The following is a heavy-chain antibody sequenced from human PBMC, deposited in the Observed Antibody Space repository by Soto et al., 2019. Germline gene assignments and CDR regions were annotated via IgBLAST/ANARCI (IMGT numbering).Heavy chain of an antibody. V-gene: IGHV3-33*01. CDR2: IWYDGSNK. D-gene: IGHD3-10*01. CDR3: ARDLVFHYYGSGSSERDY. Sequence: GGSLRLSCAASGFTFSSYGMHWVRQAPGKGLEWVAVIWYDGSNKYYADSVKGRFTISRDNSKNTLYLQMNSLRAEDTAVYYCARDLVFHYYGSGSSERDYWGQGTLVTVSS. J-gene: IGHJ4*02. CDR1: GFTFSSYG.